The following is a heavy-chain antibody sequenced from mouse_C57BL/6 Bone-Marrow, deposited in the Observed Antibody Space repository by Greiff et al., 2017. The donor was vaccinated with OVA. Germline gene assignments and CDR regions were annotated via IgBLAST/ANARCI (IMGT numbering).Heavy chain of an antibody. CDR2: INPNNGGT. CDR1: GYTFTDYN. Sequence: EVKLVESGPELVKPGASVKMSCKASGYTFTDYNMHWVKQSHGKSLEWIGYINPNNGGTSYNQKFKGKATLTVNKSSSTAYMELRSLTSEDSAVYYCAREELRLLFAYWGQGTLVTVSA. J-gene: IGHJ3*01. V-gene: IGHV1-22*01. D-gene: IGHD3-2*02. CDR3: AREELRLLFAY.